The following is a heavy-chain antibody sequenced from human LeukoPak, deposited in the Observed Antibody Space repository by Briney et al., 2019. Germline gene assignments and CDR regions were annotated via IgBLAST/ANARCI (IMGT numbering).Heavy chain of an antibody. CDR3: ARATYYYDSSGYYLDY. CDR1: GGSISSYY. D-gene: IGHD3-22*01. Sequence: SETLSLTCTVSGGSISSYYWSWIRQPPGKGLEWIGYIYYSGSTNYNPSLKSRVTISVDTSKNQFSLKLSSVTAADTAVYYRARATYYYDSSGYYLDYWGQGTLVTVSS. J-gene: IGHJ4*02. V-gene: IGHV4-59*08. CDR2: IYYSGST.